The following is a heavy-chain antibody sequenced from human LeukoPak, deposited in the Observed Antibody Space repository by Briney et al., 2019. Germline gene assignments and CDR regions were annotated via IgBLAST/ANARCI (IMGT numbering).Heavy chain of an antibody. V-gene: IGHV4-31*03. CDR2: IYYSGST. CDR1: GGSISSGGYY. Sequence: PSETLSLTCTVSGGSISSGGYYWSWIRQHPGKGLEWIGYIYYSGSTYYNPSLKSRVTISVDTSKNQFSLKLSSVTAADTAVYYCAAGGSGYYYYWGQGTLVTVSS. CDR3: AAGGSGYYYY. J-gene: IGHJ4*02. D-gene: IGHD3-22*01.